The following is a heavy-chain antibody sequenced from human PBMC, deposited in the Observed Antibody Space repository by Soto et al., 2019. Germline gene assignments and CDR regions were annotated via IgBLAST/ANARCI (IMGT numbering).Heavy chain of an antibody. CDR1: GYTFTGYY. CDR3: ASHNCSSTSCYKALDP. Sequence: ASVKVSCKASGYTFTGYYMHWVRQAPGQGLGWMGWINPNSGGTNYAQKFQGRVTMTRDTSISTAYMELSRLRSDDTAVYYCASHNCSSTSCYKALDPWGQGTLVTVSS. D-gene: IGHD2-2*02. V-gene: IGHV1-2*02. CDR2: INPNSGGT. J-gene: IGHJ5*02.